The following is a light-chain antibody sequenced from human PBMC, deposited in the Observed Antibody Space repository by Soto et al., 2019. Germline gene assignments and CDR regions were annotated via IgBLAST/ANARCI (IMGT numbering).Light chain of an antibody. CDR1: SGSVSTNYY. CDR2: NTN. CDR3: VLYMGLGISV. V-gene: IGLV8-61*01. J-gene: IGLJ2*01. Sequence: QTVVTQEPSFSVSPGGTVTFTCGLSSGSVSTNYYPSWYQQTPGQAPRTLIYNTNSRSSGVPDRFSGSILGNKAALTITGAQADDESDYYCVLYMGLGISVFGGVTKLTVL.